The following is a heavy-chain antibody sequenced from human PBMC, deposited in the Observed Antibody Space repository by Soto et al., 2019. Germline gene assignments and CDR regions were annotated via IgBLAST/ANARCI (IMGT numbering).Heavy chain of an antibody. D-gene: IGHD1-1*01. CDR2: MWYDRSHT. V-gene: IGHV3-33*01. CDR1: GFTFSSYA. J-gene: IGHJ6*02. Sequence: QAHLVESGGGVVQPGGSLRLSCAASGFTFSSYAMHWVRQAPGKGLEWVALMWYDRSHTYYAESVKGRFNISRDESKNMLFLHMSGLRAEDTAVYYCSSDRSWRPGYYSGIDVWGQGTTVTVS. CDR3: SSDRSWRPGYYSGIDV.